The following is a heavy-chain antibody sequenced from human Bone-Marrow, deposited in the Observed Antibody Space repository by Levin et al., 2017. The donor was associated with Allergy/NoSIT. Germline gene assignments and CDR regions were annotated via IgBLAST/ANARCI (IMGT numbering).Heavy chain of an antibody. Sequence: GESLKISCKASGYSFSDYYVHWVRQAPGQGLEWMGWINPKSGGTKYSQKFQGRVTMTRDTSTNTAYMELSRPRSDDTAIYYCARDRGAWLAFDYWGQGTLVTVSS. J-gene: IGHJ4*02. CDR3: ARDRGAWLAFDY. D-gene: IGHD6-19*01. V-gene: IGHV1-2*02. CDR1: GYSFSDYY. CDR2: INPKSGGT.